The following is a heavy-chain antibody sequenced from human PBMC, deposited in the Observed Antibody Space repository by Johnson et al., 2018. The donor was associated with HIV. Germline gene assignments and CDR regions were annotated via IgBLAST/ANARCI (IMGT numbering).Heavy chain of an antibody. CDR1: GFTFSSYW. CDR2: IRQDGSEK. Sequence: VHLVESGGGVVQPGRSLRLSCAASGFTFSSYWMSWVRQAPGKGLEWVANIRQDGSEKYYADSVKGRFTISRDNSKNTLYLQMNSLRAEDTAVYYCASGLGIVGATRSAFDIWGQGTMVTVYS. CDR3: ASGLGIVGATRSAFDI. D-gene: IGHD1-26*01. V-gene: IGHV3-7*02. J-gene: IGHJ3*02.